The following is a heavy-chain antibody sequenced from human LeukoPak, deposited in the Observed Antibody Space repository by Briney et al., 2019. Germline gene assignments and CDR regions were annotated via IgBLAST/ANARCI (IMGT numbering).Heavy chain of an antibody. J-gene: IGHJ5*02. Sequence: ASVKVSCKASGYTFTSYDINWVRQATGQGLEWMGWMNPNSGNTGYAQKFQGRVTMTRNTSISTAYMELSSVTAADTAVYYCARGSYDFWSGYPYYGNWFDPWGQGTLVTVSS. CDR2: MNPNSGNT. V-gene: IGHV1-8*01. D-gene: IGHD3-3*01. CDR1: GYTFTSYD. CDR3: ARGSYDFWSGYPYYGNWFDP.